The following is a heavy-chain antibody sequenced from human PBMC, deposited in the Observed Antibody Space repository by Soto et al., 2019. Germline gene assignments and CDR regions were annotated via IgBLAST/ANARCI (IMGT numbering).Heavy chain of an antibody. V-gene: IGHV1-46*01. J-gene: IGHJ4*02. CDR3: ARYDYNGYYFDY. CDR2: INPSGGST. CDR1: GYTFSTYY. D-gene: IGHD4-4*01. Sequence: QVQLVQSGAEVKKPGASVKVSCKASGYTFSTYYMHWVRQAPGQGYEWMGIINPSGGSTTYAQKFQGGVPMTRDTSTTTVDVELSSLKSEDTAVYYCARYDYNGYYFDYWGQGTLVTVSS.